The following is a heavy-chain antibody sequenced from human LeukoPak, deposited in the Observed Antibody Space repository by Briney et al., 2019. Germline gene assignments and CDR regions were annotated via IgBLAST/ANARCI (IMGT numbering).Heavy chain of an antibody. CDR3: ARDRVECGGSCYQEYFQH. Sequence: GASVKVSCKASGYTFTGYYMHWVRRAPGQGLEWMGWINPNSGGTSYAQKFQGRVTMTRDTSISTAYMELSRLRSDDTAVYYCARDRVECGGSCYQEYFQHWGQGTLVTVSS. CDR2: INPNSGGT. CDR1: GYTFTGYY. J-gene: IGHJ1*01. D-gene: IGHD2-15*01. V-gene: IGHV1-2*02.